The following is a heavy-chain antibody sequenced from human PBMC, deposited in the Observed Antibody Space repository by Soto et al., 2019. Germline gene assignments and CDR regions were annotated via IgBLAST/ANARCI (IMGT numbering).Heavy chain of an antibody. V-gene: IGHV4-34*12. D-gene: IGHD3-3*01. J-gene: IGHJ6*02. CDR1: GGSFSAYY. CDR2: IIHSEST. Sequence: SETLSLTCAVYGGSFSAYYWSWVRQPPGKGLEWIGEIIHSESTKYNPSLKSRVTISVDTSKNQFSLKLSSVTAADTAVYYCARAGRIAIFGVVHYGMDVWGQGTTVTVSS. CDR3: ARAGRIAIFGVVHYGMDV.